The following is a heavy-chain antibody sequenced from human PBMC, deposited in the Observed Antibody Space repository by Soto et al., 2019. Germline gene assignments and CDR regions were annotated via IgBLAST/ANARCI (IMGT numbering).Heavy chain of an antibody. D-gene: IGHD1-7*01. V-gene: IGHV4-59*12. CDR2: IYYSGST. CDR1: GGSISSYY. CDR3: AGTTSLQWYYMDV. Sequence: PSETLSLTCTVSGGSISSYYWSWIRQPPGKGLEWIGYIYYSGSTNYNPSLKSRVTISVDTSKNQFSLHLNSVTPEDTAVYYCAGTTSLQWYYMDVWGKGTTVTVSS. J-gene: IGHJ6*03.